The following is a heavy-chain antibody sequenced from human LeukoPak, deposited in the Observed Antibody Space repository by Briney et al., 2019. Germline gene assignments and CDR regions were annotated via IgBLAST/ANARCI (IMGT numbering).Heavy chain of an antibody. J-gene: IGHJ4*02. CDR2: IYYSGST. CDR3: ARHEDSRLGELLN. V-gene: IGHV4-39*01. D-gene: IGHD3-16*01. Sequence: SETLSLTCTVSGGSISSSSYYWGWIRQPPGKGLEWIGSIYYSGSTYYNPSLKSRVTISVDTSRNQFSLKLSSVTAADTAVYYCARHEDSRLGELLNWGQGTLVTVSS. CDR1: GGSISSSSYY.